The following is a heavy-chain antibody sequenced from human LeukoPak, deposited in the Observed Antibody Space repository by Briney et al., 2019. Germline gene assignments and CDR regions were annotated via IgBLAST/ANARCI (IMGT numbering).Heavy chain of an antibody. Sequence: ASVKLSCKASGYTFTSYGISWVRQAPGQGLEWVGWISAYNSNTNYAQKLQGRVTMTTDTSTSTAYMELRSLRSDDTAVYYCARDGYCSSTSCSTYYYYYMDVWGKGTTVTVSS. V-gene: IGHV1-18*01. CDR2: ISAYNSNT. D-gene: IGHD2-2*03. J-gene: IGHJ6*03. CDR1: GYTFTSYG. CDR3: ARDGYCSSTSCSTYYYYYMDV.